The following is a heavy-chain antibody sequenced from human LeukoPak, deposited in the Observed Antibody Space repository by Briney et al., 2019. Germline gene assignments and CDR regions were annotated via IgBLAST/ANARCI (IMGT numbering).Heavy chain of an antibody. CDR3: AKVDCGGDCYSPVDY. Sequence: PGGSLRLSCAPSGFTFSSYAMSWVRQAPGKGLEWVSAISGSGGSTYYADSVKGRFTISRDNSKNTLYLQMNSLRAEDTAVYYCAKVDCGGDCYSPVDYWGQGTLVTVSS. CDR1: GFTFSSYA. V-gene: IGHV3-23*01. J-gene: IGHJ4*02. CDR2: ISGSGGST. D-gene: IGHD2-21*01.